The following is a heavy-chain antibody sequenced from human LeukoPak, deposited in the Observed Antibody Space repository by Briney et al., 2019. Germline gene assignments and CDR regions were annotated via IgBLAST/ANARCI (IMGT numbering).Heavy chain of an antibody. CDR1: GFPFSSYW. Sequence: GGSLRLSCAASGFPFSSYWMSWVRQAPGKGLEWVSYISSSSSTIYYADSVKGRFTISRDNAKNSLYLQMNSLRAEDTAVYYCARGKAARPGGFGYWGQGTLVTVSS. V-gene: IGHV3-48*01. CDR2: ISSSSSTI. CDR3: ARGKAARPGGFGY. D-gene: IGHD6-6*01. J-gene: IGHJ4*02.